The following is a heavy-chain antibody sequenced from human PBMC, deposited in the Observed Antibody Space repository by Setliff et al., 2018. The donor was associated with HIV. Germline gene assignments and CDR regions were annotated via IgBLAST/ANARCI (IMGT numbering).Heavy chain of an antibody. Sequence: SETLSLTCSVSGDSISDTTYYWGWIRQPPGKGLEWIGNIYHSGSPSYNPSLSGRLTISVDTSKNQVSLRLSSVTAADTGVYYCARHRDPPGSRWIFYYYYMDLWGGGTTVTVSS. D-gene: IGHD6-13*01. J-gene: IGHJ6*03. CDR2: IYHSGSP. CDR1: GDSISDTTYY. V-gene: IGHV4-39*01. CDR3: ARHRDPPGSRWIFYYYYMDL.